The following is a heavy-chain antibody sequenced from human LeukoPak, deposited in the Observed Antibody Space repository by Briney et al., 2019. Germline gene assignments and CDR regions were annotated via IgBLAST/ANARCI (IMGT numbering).Heavy chain of an antibody. J-gene: IGHJ6*02. Sequence: ASVKVSCKASGYTFTSYGISWVRQAPGQGLEWMGWISAYNGNTNYAQKLQGRVTMTTDTSTSTGYMELRSLRSDDTAVYYCARDQVYCSGGSCYWVDYYYYYGMDVWGQGTTVTVSS. CDR3: ARDQVYCSGGSCYWVDYYYYYGMDV. CDR1: GYTFTSYG. D-gene: IGHD2-15*01. CDR2: ISAYNGNT. V-gene: IGHV1-18*01.